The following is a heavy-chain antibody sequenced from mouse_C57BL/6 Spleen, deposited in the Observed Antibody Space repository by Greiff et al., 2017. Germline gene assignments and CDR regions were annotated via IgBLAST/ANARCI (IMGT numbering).Heavy chain of an antibody. CDR1: GFTFTGYY. CDR3: ASHYYGSRVTFDY. J-gene: IGHJ2*01. CDR2: IRHKANGYTT. V-gene: IGHV7-3*01. Sequence: EVMLVESGGGLVQPGGSLSLSCAASGFTFTGYYMSWVRQPPGKALEWLGFIRHKANGYTTEYSASVKGLFTVSRDNSQSILYLQMNALRAEDSATYYCASHYYGSRVTFDYWGQGTTLTVSS. D-gene: IGHD1-1*01.